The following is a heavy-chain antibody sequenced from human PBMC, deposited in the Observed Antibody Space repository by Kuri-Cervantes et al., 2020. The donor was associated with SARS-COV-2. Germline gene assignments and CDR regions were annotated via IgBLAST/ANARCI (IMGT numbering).Heavy chain of an antibody. CDR3: AKGRKQDSSGYYYAFDY. CDR1: GFTFSSYA. V-gene: IGHV3-23*01. Sequence: GGSLRLSCAASGFTFSSYAMSWVRQAPGKGLEWVSRINSDGSSTSYADSVKGRFTISRDNAKNTLHLQMNSLRAEDTAVYYCAKGRKQDSSGYYYAFDYWGQGTLVTVSS. CDR2: INSDGSST. D-gene: IGHD3-22*01. J-gene: IGHJ4*02.